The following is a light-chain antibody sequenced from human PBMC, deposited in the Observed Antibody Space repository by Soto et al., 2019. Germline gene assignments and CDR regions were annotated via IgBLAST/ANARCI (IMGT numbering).Light chain of an antibody. J-gene: IGKJ4*01. V-gene: IGKV3-11*01. Sequence: EIVSTQSPATLSLSPGERATLSCRASQSVSSYLAWYQQKPGQAPRLLIYDASNRATGIPARFSGSGSGTDFTLTISSLEPEDFAVYYCQQRSNWPRLTFGGGTKVDIK. CDR1: QSVSSY. CDR3: QQRSNWPRLT. CDR2: DAS.